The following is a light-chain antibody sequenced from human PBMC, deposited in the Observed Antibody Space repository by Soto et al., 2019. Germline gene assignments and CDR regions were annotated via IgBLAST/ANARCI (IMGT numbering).Light chain of an antibody. J-gene: IGKJ4*01. CDR3: QQYNNWPLT. V-gene: IGKV3D-15*01. Sequence: EIVLTHSPGTLSLSPGEIATLSCRASQTVTRSYLAWYQQKPGQAPRLLIYGASTRATGIPARFSGSGSGTDFTLTISSLQSEDFAVYYCQQYNNWPLTFGGGTKVDIK. CDR1: QTVTRSY. CDR2: GAS.